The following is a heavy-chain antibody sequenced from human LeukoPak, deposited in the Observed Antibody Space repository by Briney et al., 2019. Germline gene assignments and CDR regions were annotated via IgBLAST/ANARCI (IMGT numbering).Heavy chain of an antibody. D-gene: IGHD2-21*02. J-gene: IGHJ6*02. CDR1: GFTFSSYA. V-gene: IGHV3-53*01. CDR2: IYCGGST. Sequence: GGSLRLSCAASGFTFSSYAMSWVRQAPGKGLEWVSVIYCGGSTYYADSVKGRFTISRDNSKNTLYLQMNSLRAEDTAVYYCARLGDDYYGMDVWGQGTTVTVSS. CDR3: ARLGDDYYGMDV.